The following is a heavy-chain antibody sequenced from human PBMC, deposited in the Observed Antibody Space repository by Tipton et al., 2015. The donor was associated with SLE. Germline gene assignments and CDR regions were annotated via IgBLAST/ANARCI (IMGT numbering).Heavy chain of an antibody. D-gene: IGHD3-10*01. CDR2: IYYSGST. Sequence: PGLVKPSETLSLTCTVSGGSISSSSYYWGWIRQPPGKGLEWIGSIYYSGSTYYNPSLKSRVTISVDTSKNQFSLKLSSVTAADTAVYYCARGTRGWYFDLWGRGTLVTVSS. CDR1: GGSISSSSYY. J-gene: IGHJ2*01. V-gene: IGHV4-39*07. CDR3: ARGTRGWYFDL.